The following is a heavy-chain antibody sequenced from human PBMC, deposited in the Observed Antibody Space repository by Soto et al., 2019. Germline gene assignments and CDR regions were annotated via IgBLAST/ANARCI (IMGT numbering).Heavy chain of an antibody. CDR3: ATGYCSSTSCPPYYYYYGMDV. CDR2: ISGSGGST. Sequence: EVQLLESGGGLVQPGGSLRLSCAASGFTFSSYAMSWVRQAPGKGLEWVSAISGSGGSTYYADSVKGRFTISRDNSKNTLYLQMNSLRAEDTAVYYCATGYCSSTSCPPYYYYYGMDVWGQGTTVTVSS. J-gene: IGHJ6*02. V-gene: IGHV3-23*01. CDR1: GFTFSSYA. D-gene: IGHD2-2*01.